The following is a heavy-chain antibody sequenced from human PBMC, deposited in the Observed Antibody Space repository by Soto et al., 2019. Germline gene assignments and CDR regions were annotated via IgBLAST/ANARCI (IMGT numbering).Heavy chain of an antibody. CDR3: ASSVTTGVRSWFDP. CDR1: GGSISSYY. Sequence: ASETLSLTCTVSGGSISSYYWSWIRQPPGKGLEWIGYIYYSGSTNYNPSLKSRVTISVDTSKNQFSLKLSSVTAADTAVYYCASSVTTGVRSWFDPWGQGTLVTVSS. V-gene: IGHV4-59*01. CDR2: IYYSGST. D-gene: IGHD4-4*01. J-gene: IGHJ5*02.